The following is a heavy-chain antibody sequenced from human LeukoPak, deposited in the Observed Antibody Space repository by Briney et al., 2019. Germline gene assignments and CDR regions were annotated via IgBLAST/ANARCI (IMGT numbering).Heavy chain of an antibody. Sequence: GSSVKVSCKASGGTFSSYAISWVRQAPGQGLEWMGGITPIFGTANYAQKFQGRVTITTDESTSTAYMELSSLRSEDTAVYYCARGVVAAIFHWFDPWGQGTLVTVSS. V-gene: IGHV1-69*05. CDR1: GGTFSSYA. CDR2: ITPIFGTA. CDR3: ARGVVAAIFHWFDP. J-gene: IGHJ5*02. D-gene: IGHD2-15*01.